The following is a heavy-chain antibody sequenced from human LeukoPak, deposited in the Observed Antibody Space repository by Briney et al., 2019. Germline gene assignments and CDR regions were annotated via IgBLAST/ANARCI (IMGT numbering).Heavy chain of an antibody. CDR1: GYTFTVYF. CDR2: INPNSGAT. CDR3: AKIGSSHDFDY. Sequence: ASVKVSCKASGYTFTVYFIHWVRQAPGQGLEWMGRINPNSGATDYAQKFQGRVTMTRDTSISTPYMELSSLKSDDTAVYYCAKIGSSHDFDYWGQGTLITVSS. D-gene: IGHD1-26*01. J-gene: IGHJ4*02. V-gene: IGHV1-2*06.